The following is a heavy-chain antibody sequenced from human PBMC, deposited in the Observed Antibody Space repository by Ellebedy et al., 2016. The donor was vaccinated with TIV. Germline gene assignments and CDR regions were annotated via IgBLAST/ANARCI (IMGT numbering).Heavy chain of an antibody. CDR2: IKQDGSEK. CDR1: GFTFRSYG. V-gene: IGHV3-7*01. Sequence: GGSLRLSCAASGFTFRSYGMHWVRQAPGKGLEWVANIKQDGSEKYYVDSVKGRFTISRDNAKNSLYLQMNSLRAEDTAVYYCARGRDYWGQGTLVTVSS. CDR3: ARGRDY. J-gene: IGHJ4*02.